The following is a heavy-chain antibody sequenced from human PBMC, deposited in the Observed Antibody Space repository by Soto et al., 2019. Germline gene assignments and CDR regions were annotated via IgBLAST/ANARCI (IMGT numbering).Heavy chain of an antibody. J-gene: IGHJ4*02. V-gene: IGHV1-18*04. Sequence: QVQLVQSGAEVKKPGASVKVSCKASGYTFTIYGISWVRQAPGQGLEWMGWISGYNGNTDYAQNLQDRVTLTTDASTSSVYMELRSIRSDDTAVYYCARVDYYDSRGYYGYWGQGTLITVSS. CDR1: GYTFTIYG. CDR2: ISGYNGNT. CDR3: ARVDYYDSRGYYGY. D-gene: IGHD3-22*01.